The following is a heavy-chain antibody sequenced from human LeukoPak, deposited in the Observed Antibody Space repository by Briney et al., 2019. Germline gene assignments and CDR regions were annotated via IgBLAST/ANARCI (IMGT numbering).Heavy chain of an antibody. D-gene: IGHD1-26*01. CDR3: ARDCVIVGAPCYDS. Sequence: GGSLRLSCAASGFTFSSYWMSWVRQAPGKGLEWVVNIKEDGSEKIYVDSLKGRFTISRDNAKNSLYLQMNSLRAEDTAVYYCARDCVIVGAPCYDSWGQGTLVTVSS. CDR1: GFTFSSYW. J-gene: IGHJ5*01. V-gene: IGHV3-7*04. CDR2: IKEDGSEK.